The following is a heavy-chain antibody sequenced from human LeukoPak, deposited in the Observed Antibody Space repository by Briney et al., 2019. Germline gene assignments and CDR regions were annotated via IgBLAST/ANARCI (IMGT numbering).Heavy chain of an antibody. D-gene: IGHD4-17*01. V-gene: IGHV1-18*01. Sequence: GASVKVSCKASGYTFTSYGISWVRQAPGQGLEWMGWISAYNGNTNYAQKLQGRVTMPTDTSTSTAYMELRSLRSDDTAVYYCASVAFGTVTTGGGDFDYWGQGTLVTVSS. CDR2: ISAYNGNT. CDR1: GYTFTSYG. CDR3: ASVAFGTVTTGGGDFDY. J-gene: IGHJ4*02.